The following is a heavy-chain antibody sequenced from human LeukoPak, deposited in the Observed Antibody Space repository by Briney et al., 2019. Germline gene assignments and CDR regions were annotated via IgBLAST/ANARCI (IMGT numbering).Heavy chain of an antibody. CDR3: ARDKLILLATSIFDY. V-gene: IGHV1-18*01. CDR1: GYTFTSYG. D-gene: IGHD3-10*01. Sequence: ASGKVSCKASGYTFTSYGISWVRQAPGQGLEWMGWISAYNGNTNYAQKLQGRVTMTTDTSTNTTYMELRSLRSDDTAVYYCARDKLILLATSIFDYWGQGTLVTVSS. CDR2: ISAYNGNT. J-gene: IGHJ4*02.